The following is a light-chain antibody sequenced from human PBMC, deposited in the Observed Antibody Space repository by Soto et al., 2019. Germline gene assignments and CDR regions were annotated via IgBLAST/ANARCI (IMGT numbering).Light chain of an antibody. CDR3: CSYAGSYTWV. J-gene: IGLJ3*02. V-gene: IGLV2-11*01. CDR1: SSDVGGYNY. CDR2: DVS. Sequence: QSVLTQPRSVSGSPGQSVTISCTGTSSDVGGYNYVSWYQHHPGKAPKLVIYDVSKGPSGVPDRFSGSKSGNTAALTISGLQAEDEADYYCCSYAGSYTWVFGGGTQLTVL.